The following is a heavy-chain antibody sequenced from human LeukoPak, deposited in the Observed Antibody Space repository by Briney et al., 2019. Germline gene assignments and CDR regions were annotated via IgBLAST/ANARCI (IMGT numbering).Heavy chain of an antibody. D-gene: IGHD3-3*01. Sequence: SETLSLTCGVSGYSISSGYYWGWIRQPPGKGLEWIGSIYHSGSTYYIPSLKSRVTISVDTSNNQFSLKLRSVTAADTALYYCARWDSGEWFHDAFDIWGQGTRVTVSS. V-gene: IGHV4-38-2*01. CDR3: ARWDSGEWFHDAFDI. CDR2: IYHSGST. CDR1: GYSISSGYY. J-gene: IGHJ3*02.